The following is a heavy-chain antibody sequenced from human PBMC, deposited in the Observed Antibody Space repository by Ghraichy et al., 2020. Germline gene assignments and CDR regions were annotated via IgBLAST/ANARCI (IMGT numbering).Heavy chain of an antibody. CDR2: MNPNSGNT. V-gene: IGHV1-8*03. CDR1: GYTFTSYD. J-gene: IGHJ6*02. D-gene: IGHD6-6*01. Sequence: ASVKVSCKASGYTFTSYDINWVRQATGQGLEWMGWMNPNSGNTGYAQKFQGRVTITRNTSISTAYMELSSLRSEDTAVYYCARRLVKVRPPNHYGMDVWGQGTTVTVSS. CDR3: ARRLVKVRPPNHYGMDV.